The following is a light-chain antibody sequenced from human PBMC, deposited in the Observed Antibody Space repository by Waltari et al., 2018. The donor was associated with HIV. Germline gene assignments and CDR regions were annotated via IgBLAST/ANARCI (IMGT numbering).Light chain of an antibody. CDR2: VGS. Sequence: EILMTQSPPSLPVTPGKPASISCRSSQSLLHSNGINYLDWYLQKPGQSPQLRIYVGSNRASGIPDRFIGEGSGTDFTLKISSVEAEDLGGVYYCMQALQTPYTLCQGTKLELK. CDR1: QSLLHSNGINY. V-gene: IGKV2-28*01. CDR3: MQALQTPYT. J-gene: IGKJ2*01.